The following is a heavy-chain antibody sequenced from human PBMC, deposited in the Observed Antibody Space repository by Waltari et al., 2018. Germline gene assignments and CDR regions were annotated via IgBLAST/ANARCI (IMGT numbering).Heavy chain of an antibody. Sequence: QVQLQESGPGLVKPSQTLSLTCTVSGGSISSGGYSWSWIRQHPGKGLEWIGYIYYSGSTYYNPSLKSRVTISVDTSKNQFSLKLSSVTAADTAVYYCARVSWERDGYNRGFDYWGQGTLVTGSS. CDR2: IYYSGST. CDR3: ARVSWERDGYNRGFDY. CDR1: GGSISSGGYS. J-gene: IGHJ4*02. D-gene: IGHD5-12*01. V-gene: IGHV4-31*03.